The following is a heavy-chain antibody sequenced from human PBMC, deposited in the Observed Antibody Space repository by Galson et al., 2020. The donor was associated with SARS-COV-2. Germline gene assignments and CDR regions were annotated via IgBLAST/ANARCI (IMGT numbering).Heavy chain of an antibody. J-gene: IGHJ4*02. CDR2: IDSDGSNI. CDR3: AREYSSGIGWDY. CDR1: GFIFGRYW. D-gene: IGHD6-19*01. V-gene: IGHV3-74*01. Sequence: GGSLRLPCEGAGFIFGRYWMHWVRQAPGKGLMWVSRIDSDGSNIVYADFVKGRFTISRDNAKNTLYLQMNSLRAEDTAVYYCAREYSSGIGWDYWGRGTLVTVS.